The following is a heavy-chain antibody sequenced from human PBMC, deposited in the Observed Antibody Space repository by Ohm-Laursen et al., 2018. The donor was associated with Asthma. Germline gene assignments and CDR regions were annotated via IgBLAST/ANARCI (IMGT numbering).Heavy chain of an antibody. Sequence: SLRLSCTASGFTFSSYAMHWVRQAPGKGLEWVAVISYDGSNKYYADSVKGRFTISRDNAKNSLYLQMNSLRAEDTAVYYCARGYSSSSLFVLYYYNMDVWGQGTTVTVSS. CDR1: GFTFSSYA. D-gene: IGHD6-6*01. CDR3: ARGYSSSSLFVLYYYNMDV. CDR2: ISYDGSNK. J-gene: IGHJ6*02. V-gene: IGHV3-30-3*01.